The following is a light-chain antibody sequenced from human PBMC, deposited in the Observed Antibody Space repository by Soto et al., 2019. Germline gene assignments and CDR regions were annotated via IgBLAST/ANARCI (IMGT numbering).Light chain of an antibody. CDR1: SSNIGSDF. Sequence: QSVLTQPPSVSAAPGQKVTISCSGSSSNIGSDFVSWYQQLPGTAPQLLIYENNKRPSGIPDRCSGSKSATSATLGITGLQTGDEADYYCAAWDTSLSGGVFGGGTKVTVL. CDR3: AAWDTSLSGGV. V-gene: IGLV1-51*02. J-gene: IGLJ3*02. CDR2: ENN.